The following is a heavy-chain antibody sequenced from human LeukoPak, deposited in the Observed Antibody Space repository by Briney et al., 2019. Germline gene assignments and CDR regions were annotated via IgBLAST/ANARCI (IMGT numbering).Heavy chain of an antibody. CDR2: IYYSGGT. V-gene: IGHV4-59*08. CDR3: ARLASGSYGPLTPFDY. CDR1: GGSTSSYY. Sequence: SETLSLTCTVSGGSTSSYYWSWIRQPPGKGLEWVGAIYYSGGTDYNPSLKSRVTIPVDTSKNQFSLRLSSVTAAATAVYYSARLASGSYGPLTPFDYWGQGTLVTVSS. D-gene: IGHD1-26*01. J-gene: IGHJ4*02.